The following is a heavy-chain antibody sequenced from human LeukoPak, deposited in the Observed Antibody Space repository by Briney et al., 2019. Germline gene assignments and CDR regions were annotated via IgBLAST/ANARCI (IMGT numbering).Heavy chain of an antibody. CDR3: ARDGAQPSRELVIIPRGVNYYMDV. CDR1: GFTFSSSA. Sequence: GGSLRLSCAASGFTFSSSAMSWVRQAPGKGLEWLSTISGGGGSTYYADSVKGRFTISRDNSKNTLYLHMKSLRAEDTAVYYCARDGAQPSRELVIIPRGVNYYMDVWGKGTTVTVSS. V-gene: IGHV3-23*01. J-gene: IGHJ6*03. D-gene: IGHD3/OR15-3a*01. CDR2: ISGGGGST.